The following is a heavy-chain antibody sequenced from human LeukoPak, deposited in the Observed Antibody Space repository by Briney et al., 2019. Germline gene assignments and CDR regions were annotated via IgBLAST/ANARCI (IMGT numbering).Heavy chain of an antibody. Sequence: SETLSLTCAVYGGSFSGYYWSWIRQPPGKGLEWIGEINHSGSTNYNPSLKSRVTISVDTSKNQFSLKLSSVTAADTAVYYCARGLGIAAAVSYYYYMDVWGKGTTVTVSS. V-gene: IGHV4-34*01. CDR2: INHSGST. CDR3: ARGLGIAAAVSYYYYMDV. D-gene: IGHD6-13*01. J-gene: IGHJ6*03. CDR1: GGSFSGYY.